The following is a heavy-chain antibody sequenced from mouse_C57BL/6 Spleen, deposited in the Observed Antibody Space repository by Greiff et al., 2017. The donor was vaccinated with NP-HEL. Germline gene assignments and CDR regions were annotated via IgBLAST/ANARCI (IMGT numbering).Heavy chain of an antibody. J-gene: IGHJ4*01. D-gene: IGHD2-10*01. V-gene: IGHV5-17*01. CDR3: ARSYPSYAMDY. Sequence: EVHLVESGGGLVKPGGSLKLSCAASGFTFSDYGMHWVRQAPEKGLEWVAYISSGSSTIYYADTVKGRFTISSDNAKNTLFLQMTSLRSEDTAMYYCARSYPSYAMDYWGQGTSVTVSS. CDR2: ISSGSSTI. CDR1: GFTFSDYG.